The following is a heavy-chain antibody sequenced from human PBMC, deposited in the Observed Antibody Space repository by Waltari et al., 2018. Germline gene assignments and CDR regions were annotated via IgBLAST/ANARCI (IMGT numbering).Heavy chain of an antibody. CDR2: IYYTGSP. Sequence: QVQLQESGPSLLKPSETLSLICTVSGGSISGFYWSWVRQPPGTGLDWIGYIYYTGSPNFNPSLERRVTLSVDTAKNQFSLNLSSVTAADTAFYYCARGGGGDWEWFDPWGQGTLFTVSS. CDR3: ARGGGGDWEWFDP. J-gene: IGHJ5*02. CDR1: GGSISGFY. V-gene: IGHV4-59*01. D-gene: IGHD2-21*02.